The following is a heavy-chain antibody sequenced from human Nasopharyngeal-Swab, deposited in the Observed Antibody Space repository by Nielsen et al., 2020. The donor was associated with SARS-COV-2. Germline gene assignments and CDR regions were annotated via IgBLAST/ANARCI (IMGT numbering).Heavy chain of an antibody. Sequence: GASLKISCAASGFRFSESYMNWIRQAPGKGLEWVSHMSPSGGTTYYADSVKGRFTISRDNVKNELYLQMNSLRAEDTAVYYCAREPLHDFGDYAYPWLDPWGQGTLVTVSS. CDR1: GFRFSESY. V-gene: IGHV3-11*04. D-gene: IGHD4-17*01. J-gene: IGHJ5*02. CDR3: AREPLHDFGDYAYPWLDP. CDR2: MSPSGGTT.